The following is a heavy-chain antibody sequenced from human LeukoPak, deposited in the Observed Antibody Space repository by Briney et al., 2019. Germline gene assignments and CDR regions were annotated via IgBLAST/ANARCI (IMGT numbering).Heavy chain of an antibody. V-gene: IGHV4-59*01. D-gene: IGHD1-1*01. CDR3: ARWNEGLDY. Sequence: PSETLSLTCTVSGASISSYCWSWLRQAPGKGLEWIVYICYSVTTNYNPSLKSRVTISMDTSKHQFSLRLASVTAADTAVYYCARWNEGLDYWGQGILVTVSS. CDR1: GASISSYC. CDR2: ICYSVTT. J-gene: IGHJ4*02.